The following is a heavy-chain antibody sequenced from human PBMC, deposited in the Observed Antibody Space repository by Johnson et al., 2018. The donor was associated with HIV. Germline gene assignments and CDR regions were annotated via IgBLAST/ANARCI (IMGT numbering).Heavy chain of an antibody. CDR2: IKQDGGEK. D-gene: IGHD7-27*01. Sequence: VQLVESGGGLVQPGGSLRLSCAASGFTSSSYWMSWVRQAPGKGLEWLANIKQDGGEKYYVASVKGRFTISRDNAKNSLYLQMNSLSAEDTAVYYCARVKSYGNWGSRKGGRESRAAFDIWGQGTMVTVSS. J-gene: IGHJ3*02. CDR1: GFTSSSYW. CDR3: ARVKSYGNWGSRKGGRESRAAFDI. V-gene: IGHV3-7*01.